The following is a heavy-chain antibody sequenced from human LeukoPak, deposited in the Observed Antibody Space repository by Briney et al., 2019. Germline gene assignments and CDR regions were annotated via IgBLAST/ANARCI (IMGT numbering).Heavy chain of an antibody. CDR2: INSDGSSS. CDR3: ARLPIAAAGNY. J-gene: IGHJ4*02. CDR1: GFTFSSYW. V-gene: IGHV3-74*01. D-gene: IGHD6-13*01. Sequence: GGSLRLSCAASGFTFSSYWMHWVRQAPGKGLVWVSRINSDGSSSRYADSVKGRFTISRDNAKNTLYLQMNSLRAEDTAVYYCARLPIAAAGNYWGQGTLVTVSS.